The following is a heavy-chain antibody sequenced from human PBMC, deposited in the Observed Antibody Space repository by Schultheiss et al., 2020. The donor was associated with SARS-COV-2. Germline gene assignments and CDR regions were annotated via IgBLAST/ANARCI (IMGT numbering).Heavy chain of an antibody. CDR1: GGSISSYY. V-gene: IGHV4-4*07. Sequence: SETLSLTCTVSGGSISSYYWSWIRQPAGKGLEWIGRIYTSGSTNYNPSLKSRVTMSVDTSKNQFSLKLSSVTAADTAVYYCARTGSDFWSGYYDSYWYFDLWGRGTLVTVSS. CDR3: ARTGSDFWSGYYDSYWYFDL. CDR2: IYTSGST. D-gene: IGHD3-3*01. J-gene: IGHJ2*01.